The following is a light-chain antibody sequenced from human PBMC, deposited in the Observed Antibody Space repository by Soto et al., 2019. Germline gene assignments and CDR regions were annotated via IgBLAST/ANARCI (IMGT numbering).Light chain of an antibody. CDR2: DAS. V-gene: IGKV3-11*01. J-gene: IGKJ5*01. CDR3: QQRSNWPIT. Sequence: ETVLTQSPATLSLSPGEGATLSCRASQSVGSLLAWYQQKPGQAPRLVIYDASNRAAGIPARFSGTGSGTDFTRTISSLVPEDFAVYYCQQRSNWPITFGQGTRLEVK. CDR1: QSVGSL.